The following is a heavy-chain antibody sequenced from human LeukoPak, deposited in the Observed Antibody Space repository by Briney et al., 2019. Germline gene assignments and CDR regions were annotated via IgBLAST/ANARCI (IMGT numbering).Heavy chain of an antibody. CDR3: ARAHWDYVWGSYRYPFDY. CDR1: GGTFSSYA. D-gene: IGHD3-16*02. J-gene: IGHJ4*02. Sequence: SVKVSCKASGGTFSSYAISWVRQAPGQGLEWMGGIIPISGTANYAQKFQGRVTITADESTSTAYMELSSLRSEDTAVYYCARAHWDYVWGSYRYPFDYWGQGTLVTVSS. V-gene: IGHV1-69*13. CDR2: IIPISGTA.